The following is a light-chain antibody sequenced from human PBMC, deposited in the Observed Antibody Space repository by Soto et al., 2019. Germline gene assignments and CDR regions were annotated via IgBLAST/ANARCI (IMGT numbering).Light chain of an antibody. Sequence: QSALTQPASLSGSPGQSITISCTGTSSDVGGYNSVSWYQQHPGKAPKLMIYDVSNRPSGVSNRFSGSKSGNTASLTISGLQAEDEADYYCSSYTSSSTLDVVFGGGTKVTVL. CDR3: SSYTSSSTLDVV. CDR2: DVS. CDR1: SSDVGGYNS. J-gene: IGLJ2*01. V-gene: IGLV2-14*03.